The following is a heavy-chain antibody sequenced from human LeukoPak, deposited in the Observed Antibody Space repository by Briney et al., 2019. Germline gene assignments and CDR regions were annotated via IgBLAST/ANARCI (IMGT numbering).Heavy chain of an antibody. CDR3: ARVLGYYDFWSGYPLSRNAFDI. Sequence: SETLSLTCTVSGVSISSGSYYWPWIRQPAGKGLEWIGRIYISGSTNYNPSLKGRVTMSIDTSKNQFSLKLSSVTAADTAVYYCARVLGYYDFWSGYPLSRNAFDIWGQGTMVTVSS. J-gene: IGHJ3*02. CDR1: GVSISSGSYY. D-gene: IGHD3-3*01. CDR2: IYISGST. V-gene: IGHV4-61*02.